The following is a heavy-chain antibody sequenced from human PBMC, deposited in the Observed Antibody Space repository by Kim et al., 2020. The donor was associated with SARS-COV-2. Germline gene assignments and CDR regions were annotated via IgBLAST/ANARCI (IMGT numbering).Heavy chain of an antibody. J-gene: IGHJ6*02. V-gene: IGHV4-39*01. D-gene: IGHD3-9*01. Sequence: NPSLKRRVTISVDTSKNQFSLKLSSVTAADTAVYYCARGYFDWLPSYGMDVWGQGTTVTVSS. CDR3: ARGYFDWLPSYGMDV.